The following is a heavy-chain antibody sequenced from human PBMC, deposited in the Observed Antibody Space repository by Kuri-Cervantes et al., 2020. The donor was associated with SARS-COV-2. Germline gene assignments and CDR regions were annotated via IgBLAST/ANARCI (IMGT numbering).Heavy chain of an antibody. CDR3: ARGQMATIRY. CDR2: ISGSGGST. Sequence: GESLKISCAASGFTFSSYAMSWVRQAPGKGLEWVSAISGSGGSTYYADSVKGRFTISRDNSKNTLYLQMNSLRAEDTAVYYCARGQMATIRYWGQGTLVTVSS. J-gene: IGHJ4*02. D-gene: IGHD5-24*01. CDR1: GFTFSSYA. V-gene: IGHV3-23*01.